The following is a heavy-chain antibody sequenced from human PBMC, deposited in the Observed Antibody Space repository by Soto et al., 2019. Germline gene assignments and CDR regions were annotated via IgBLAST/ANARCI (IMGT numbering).Heavy chain of an antibody. CDR3: AHGRWEESRDGYRGWFDP. CDR1: GGTFSSYT. D-gene: IGHD5-12*01. Sequence: QVQLVQSGAEVKKPGSSVKVSCKASGGTFSSYTISWVRQAPGQGLEWMGRIIPILGIVNYAQQFQGRVTITADKSTSTDYMELSSLRSEDTAVYYCAHGRWEESRDGYRGWFDPWGQGTLVTVSS. V-gene: IGHV1-69*02. CDR2: IIPILGIV. J-gene: IGHJ5*02.